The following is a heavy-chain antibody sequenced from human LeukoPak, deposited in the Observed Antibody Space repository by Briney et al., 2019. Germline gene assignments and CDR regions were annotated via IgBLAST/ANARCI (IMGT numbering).Heavy chain of an antibody. J-gene: IGHJ4*02. Sequence: SETLSLTCTAYGGSFSGYYWSWIRQPPGKGLEWIGKINQSGITNYNPSLKSRVTISVDTSKRQFSLKLNSVTAADTAVYYCARGYQYQLLYYFDYWGQGALVTVSS. D-gene: IGHD2-2*01. CDR1: GGSFSGYY. V-gene: IGHV4-34*01. CDR3: ARGYQYQLLYYFDY. CDR2: INQSGIT.